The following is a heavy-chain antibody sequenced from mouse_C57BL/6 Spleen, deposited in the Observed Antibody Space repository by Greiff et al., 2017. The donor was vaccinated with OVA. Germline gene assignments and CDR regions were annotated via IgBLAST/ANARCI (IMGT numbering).Heavy chain of an antibody. CDR3: ARSGGSAY. CDR2: IDPSDSYT. V-gene: IGHV1-69*01. CDR1: GYTFTSYW. Sequence: QVQLQQSGAELVMPGASVKLSCKASGYTFTSYWMHWVKQRPGQGLEWIGEIDPSDSYTNYNQKFKGKSTLTVDKSSSTAYMQLSSLTSEDSAVYYCARSGGSAYWGQGTLVTVSA. D-gene: IGHD3-1*01. J-gene: IGHJ3*01.